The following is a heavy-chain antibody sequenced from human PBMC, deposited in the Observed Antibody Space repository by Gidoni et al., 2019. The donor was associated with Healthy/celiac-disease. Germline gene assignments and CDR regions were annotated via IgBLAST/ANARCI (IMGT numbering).Heavy chain of an antibody. CDR3: ARYRWDSSGFHFDY. CDR2: IYYSGST. CDR1: GGSISSSSYY. Sequence: QLQLQESGPGLVKPSETLSLTCTVSGGSISSSSYYWGWIRQPPGKGLEWIGSIYYSGSTYYNPSLKSRVTISVDTSKNQCSLKLSSVTAADTAVYYCARYRWDSSGFHFDYWGQGTLVTVSS. J-gene: IGHJ4*02. V-gene: IGHV4-39*01. D-gene: IGHD3-22*01.